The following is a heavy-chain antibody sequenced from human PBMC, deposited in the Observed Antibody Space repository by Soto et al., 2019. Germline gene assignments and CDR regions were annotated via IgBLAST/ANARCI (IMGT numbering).Heavy chain of an antibody. D-gene: IGHD1-26*01. J-gene: IGHJ6*02. CDR1: GYTLTDYY. V-gene: IGHV1-2*02. CDR2: INRKNGDT. Sequence: ASVKVSCKASGYTLTDYYMHWVRQAPGQGLEWMGWINRKNGDTNSTQKFRGRVTMTRDTSISTAYPELSSLRSDDTAVDYCARSTGSYSYYGMDVWGQGTTVTVSS. CDR3: ARSTGSYSYYGMDV.